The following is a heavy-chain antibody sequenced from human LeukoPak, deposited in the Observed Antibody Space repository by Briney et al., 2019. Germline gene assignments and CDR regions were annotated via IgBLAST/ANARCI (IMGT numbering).Heavy chain of an antibody. D-gene: IGHD4-17*01. CDR3: ARGGIYGDYGPEYFQH. CDR1: GYTFTGYY. Sequence: VASVKVSCKASGYTFTGYYMHWVRQAPGQGLEWMGWINPTSGGTNYAQKFQGWVTMTRDASISTAYMELSRLRSDDTAVYYCARGGIYGDYGPEYFQHWGQGTLVTVSS. CDR2: INPTSGGT. J-gene: IGHJ1*01. V-gene: IGHV1-2*04.